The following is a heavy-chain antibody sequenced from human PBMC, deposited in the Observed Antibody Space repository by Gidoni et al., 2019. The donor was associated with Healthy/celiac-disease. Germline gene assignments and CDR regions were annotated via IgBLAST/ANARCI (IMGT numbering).Heavy chain of an antibody. CDR1: GGSFSGYY. CDR2: INHSGST. V-gene: IGHV4-34*01. D-gene: IGHD3-22*01. Sequence: QVQLQQWGEGLLKPSETLSLTCAVYGGSFSGYYWSWLRQPQGKGLEWIGEINHSGSTNYNPSLKSRVTISVDTSKNQFSLKLSSVTAADTAVYYCARALTQDYYDSSGYYGNQFDYWGQGTLVTVSS. CDR3: ARALTQDYYDSSGYYGNQFDY. J-gene: IGHJ4*02.